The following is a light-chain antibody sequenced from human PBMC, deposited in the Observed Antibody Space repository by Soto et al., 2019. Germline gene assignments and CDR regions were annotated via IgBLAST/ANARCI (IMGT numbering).Light chain of an antibody. CDR1: SSDVGAYHF. CDR2: EVS. J-gene: IGLJ3*02. V-gene: IGLV2-11*01. CDR3: YSYRGSNAWV. Sequence: QSVLTQPRSVSGSPGQSVTISCTGTSSDVGAYHFVSWYQQRPGKAPKLMIYEVSNRPSGASNRFSGSKSGNTASLTISGLQTEDEADYYCYSYRGSNAWVFGGGTKLTVL.